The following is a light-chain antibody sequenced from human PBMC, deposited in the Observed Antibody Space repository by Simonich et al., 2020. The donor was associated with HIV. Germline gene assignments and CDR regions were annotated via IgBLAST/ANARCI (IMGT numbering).Light chain of an antibody. V-gene: IGKV2-30*02. Sequence: DFVMTQSPLSLPVTLGQPASISCRSSQSLVHSDGNTSLNWFQPRPGQSPRRLIYKVSNRDSGVPDRFSGSGSGTDFTLKISRVEAEDVGVYSCMQGTHWPRTFGQGTKVEIK. CDR3: MQGTHWPRT. CDR1: QSLVHSDGNTS. J-gene: IGKJ1*01. CDR2: KVS.